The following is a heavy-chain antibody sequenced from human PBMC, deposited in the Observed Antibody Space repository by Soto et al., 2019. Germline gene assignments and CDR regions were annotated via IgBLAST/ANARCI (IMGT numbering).Heavy chain of an antibody. J-gene: IGHJ5*02. D-gene: IGHD3-10*01. V-gene: IGHV4-39*02. Sequence: SETLSLTCTVSGGSISDTAYYWGWIRQSPGKGLEWIGSVYYTGSSYYKPSLKSRVTISIDTSKNQFSLKVYSVTAADTAVYYCARVLVRTNYFGSGSPPLWWLDPWGQGTLVTVSS. CDR1: GGSISDTAYY. CDR3: ARVLVRTNYFGSGSPPLWWLDP. CDR2: VYYTGSS.